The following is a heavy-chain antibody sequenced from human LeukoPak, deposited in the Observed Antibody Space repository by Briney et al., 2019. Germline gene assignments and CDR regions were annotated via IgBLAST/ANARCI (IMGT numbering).Heavy chain of an antibody. CDR3: ARGPRGSRPTYFDY. CDR2: ISYDGSNK. D-gene: IGHD2-15*01. V-gene: IGHV3-30*04. CDR1: GFTFSSYA. Sequence: GRSLRLSCAASGFTFSSYAMHWVRQAPGKGLEWVAVISYDGSNKYYADSVKGRFTISRDNSKNTLYLQMNSLRAEDTAVYYCARGPRGSRPTYFDYWGQGTLVTVSS. J-gene: IGHJ4*02.